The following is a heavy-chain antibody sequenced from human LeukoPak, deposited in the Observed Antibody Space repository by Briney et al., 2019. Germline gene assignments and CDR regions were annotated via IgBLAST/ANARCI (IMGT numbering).Heavy chain of an antibody. CDR2: IYSSEST. CDR3: ARAGHYDPPDYYYYQYMDV. V-gene: IGHV4-4*07. J-gene: IGHJ6*03. Sequence: PSETLSLTCTVSGDSISGDCWSWIRLPAGKGLEWIGLIYSSESTNYTTSPKSRVTMSVATSKNQFSLSLSSVTAAATAVSLCARAGHYDPPDYYYYQYMDVWGKGTTVTAYS. D-gene: IGHD4-17*01. CDR1: GDSISGDC.